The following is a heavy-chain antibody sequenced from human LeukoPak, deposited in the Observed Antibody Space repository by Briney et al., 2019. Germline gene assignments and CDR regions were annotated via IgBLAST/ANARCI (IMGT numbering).Heavy chain of an antibody. D-gene: IGHD2-2*01. J-gene: IGHJ5*02. V-gene: IGHV1-2*02. CDR3: AREYCSSTSCGGGQARWFDP. CDR1: GYTFTSYG. Sequence: GASVKVSCKASGYTFTSYGISWVRQAPGQGLEWMGWINPNSGGTNYAQKFQGRVTMTRDTSISTAYMELSRLRSDDTAVYYCAREYCSSTSCGGGQARWFDPWGQGTLVTVSS. CDR2: INPNSGGT.